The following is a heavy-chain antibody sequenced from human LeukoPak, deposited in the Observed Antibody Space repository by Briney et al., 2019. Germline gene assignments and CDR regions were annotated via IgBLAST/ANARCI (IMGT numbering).Heavy chain of an antibody. V-gene: IGHV1-2*02. Sequence: ASVKVSCKASGYTFSGYYMHWVRQAPGQGLEWMGWINPNSGGTHYAPKFQDRVTMTRDTSISTAYMELSGLRFDDTAVYSCARGAVVAAAIINWFDPWGQGTLVTVSS. CDR2: INPNSGGT. D-gene: IGHD2-15*01. CDR1: GYTFSGYY. J-gene: IGHJ5*02. CDR3: ARGAVVAAAIINWFDP.